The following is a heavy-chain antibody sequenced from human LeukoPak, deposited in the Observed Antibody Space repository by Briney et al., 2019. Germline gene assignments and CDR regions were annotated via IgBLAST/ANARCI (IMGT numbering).Heavy chain of an antibody. Sequence: GGSLRLSCTASGFTFSGAWMTWVRQAPGKGLEWVANIREDGTEKNYVDSVKGRFTISRDNSKNTLYLQMNSLRAEDTAVYYCVIHGDPPFDYWGQGTLVTVSS. V-gene: IGHV3-7*01. D-gene: IGHD4-17*01. J-gene: IGHJ4*02. CDR3: VIHGDPPFDY. CDR2: IREDGTEK. CDR1: GFTFSGAW.